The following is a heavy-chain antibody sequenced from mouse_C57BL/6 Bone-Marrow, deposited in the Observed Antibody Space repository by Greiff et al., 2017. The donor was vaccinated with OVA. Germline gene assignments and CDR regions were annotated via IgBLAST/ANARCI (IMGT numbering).Heavy chain of an antibody. CDR3: ARSTAQATLYYFDY. J-gene: IGHJ2*01. D-gene: IGHD3-2*02. CDR1: GYTFTSYW. Sequence: VQLQQSGAELVKPGASVKLSCKASGYTFTSYWMHWVKQRPGQGLEWIGMIHPNSGSTNYNEKFKSKATLTVDKSSSTAYMQLSSLTSEDSAVYYCARSTAQATLYYFDYWGQGTTLTVSS. V-gene: IGHV1-64*01. CDR2: IHPNSGST.